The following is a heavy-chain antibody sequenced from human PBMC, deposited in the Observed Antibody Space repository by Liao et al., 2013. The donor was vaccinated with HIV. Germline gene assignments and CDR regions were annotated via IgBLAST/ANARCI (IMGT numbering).Heavy chain of an antibody. CDR2: IYTSGRT. CDR1: GGSVSSYY. J-gene: IGHJ5*02. V-gene: IGHV4-4*07. Sequence: QVQLQESGPGLVKPSETLSLTCIVSGGSVSSYYWSWIRQPAGKGLEWIGRIYTSGRTNHNSSLKSRVTMSVDTSKNQFSLKVNSVTAADTAVYYCAREGDHDRGFWIDPWGQGTLVTVSS. CDR3: AREGDHDRGFWIDP. D-gene: IGHD2-21*02.